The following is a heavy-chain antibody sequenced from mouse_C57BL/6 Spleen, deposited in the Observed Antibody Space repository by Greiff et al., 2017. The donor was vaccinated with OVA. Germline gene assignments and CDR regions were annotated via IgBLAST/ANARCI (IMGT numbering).Heavy chain of an antibody. V-gene: IGHV3-6*01. Sequence: ESGPGLVKPSQSLSLTCSVTGYSITSGYYWNWIRQLPGNKLEWMGYISYDGSNNYNPSLKNRISITRDTSKNQFFLKLNSVTTEDTATYYCASSPDWYFDVWGTGTTVTVSS. CDR3: ASSPDWYFDV. J-gene: IGHJ1*03. CDR2: ISYDGSN. CDR1: GYSITSGYY.